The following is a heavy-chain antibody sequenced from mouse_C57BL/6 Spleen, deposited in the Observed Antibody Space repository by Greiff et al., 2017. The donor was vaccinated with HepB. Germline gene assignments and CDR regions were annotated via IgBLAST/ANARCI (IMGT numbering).Heavy chain of an antibody. CDR1: GYTFTDYN. CDR3: ARAATIYYYGSSYECGAMDY. V-gene: IGHV1-18*01. J-gene: IGHJ4*01. D-gene: IGHD1-1*01. CDR2: INPNNGGT. Sequence: DVQLQESGPELVKPGASVKIPCKASGYTFTDYNMDWVKQSHGKSLEWIGDINPNNGGTIYNQKFKGKATLTVDKSSSTAYMELRSLTSEDTAVYYCARAATIYYYGSSYECGAMDYWGQGTSVTVSS.